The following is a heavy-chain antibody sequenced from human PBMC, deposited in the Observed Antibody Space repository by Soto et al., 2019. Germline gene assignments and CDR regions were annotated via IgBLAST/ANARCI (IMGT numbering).Heavy chain of an antibody. CDR1: GGSFSGYY. Sequence: QVQLQQWGAGLLKPSETLSLTCAVYGGSFSGYYWSWIRQPPGKGLEWIGEINHSGSTNYNPSLKSRVTISVDTSKNQFSLKLSSVTAADTAVYYCARRTRSSYYYMDVWGKGTTVTVSS. D-gene: IGHD3-3*01. CDR2: INHSGST. V-gene: IGHV4-34*01. J-gene: IGHJ6*03. CDR3: ARRTRSSYYYMDV.